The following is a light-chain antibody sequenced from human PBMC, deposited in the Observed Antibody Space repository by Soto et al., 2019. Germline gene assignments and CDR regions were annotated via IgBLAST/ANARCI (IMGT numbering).Light chain of an antibody. CDR1: SSNIGSNT. CDR2: SVN. J-gene: IGLJ1*01. CDR3: AAWDDSLNGYV. V-gene: IGLV1-44*01. Sequence: QSVLTQPPSASGTPGQRVTISCSGSSSNIGSNTVNWYQQLPGTAPKLLIYSVNQRPSGVLDRFSGSKSGTSASLAISGLQSEDEADYYCAAWDDSLNGYVFGTGTKLTVL.